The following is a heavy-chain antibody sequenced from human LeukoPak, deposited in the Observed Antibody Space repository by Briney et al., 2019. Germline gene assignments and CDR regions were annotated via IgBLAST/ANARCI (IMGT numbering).Heavy chain of an antibody. CDR2: MSYDGSNK. CDR3: ARDVGYDSSGCDY. D-gene: IGHD3-22*01. Sequence: GGSLRLSCAASGFTFSDYYMSWIRQAPDKGLEWVAVMSYDGSNKYYADSVKGRFTISRDNSKNTLYLQMNSLRAADTAVYYCARDVGYDSSGCDYWGQGTLVTVSS. CDR1: GFTFSDYY. J-gene: IGHJ4*02. V-gene: IGHV3-30-3*01.